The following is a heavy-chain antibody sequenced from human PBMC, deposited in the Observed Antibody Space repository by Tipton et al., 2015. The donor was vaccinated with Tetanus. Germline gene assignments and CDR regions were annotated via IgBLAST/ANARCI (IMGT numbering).Heavy chain of an antibody. D-gene: IGHD3-22*01. Sequence: SLRLSCAASGFTFSSYWMHWVRQAPGKGLVWVSRINSDGSSTSHADSVKGRFTISRDNAKNTLYLQMNSLRAEDTAVYYCARDRDSSGHNNNDYWGQGTLVTVSS. CDR1: GFTFSSYW. J-gene: IGHJ4*02. CDR2: INSDGSST. V-gene: IGHV3-74*01. CDR3: ARDRDSSGHNNNDY.